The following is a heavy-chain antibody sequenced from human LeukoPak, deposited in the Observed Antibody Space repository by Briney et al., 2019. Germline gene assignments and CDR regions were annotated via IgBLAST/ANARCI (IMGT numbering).Heavy chain of an antibody. CDR2: ISGSGGST. Sequence: GGSLRLSCAASGFTFSSYAMSWVRQAPGKGLEWVSAISGSGGSTYYAHSVKGRFTISRDNSKNTLYLQMNSLRAEDTAVYYCAKDPHYYDSSGYYEYFDLWGRGTLVTVSS. CDR3: AKDPHYYDSSGYYEYFDL. J-gene: IGHJ2*01. V-gene: IGHV3-23*01. CDR1: GFTFSSYA. D-gene: IGHD3-22*01.